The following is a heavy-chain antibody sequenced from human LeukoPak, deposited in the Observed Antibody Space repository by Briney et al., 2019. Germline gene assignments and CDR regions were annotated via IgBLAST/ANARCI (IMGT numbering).Heavy chain of an antibody. CDR2: IYWDADK. V-gene: IGHV2-5*02. D-gene: IGHD5-18*01. CDR1: GFSLSTSGVG. CDR3: AHSGDTANAFDI. Sequence: SGPTLVKPTQTLTLTCTFSGFSLSTSGVGVGWIRQPPRKALEWLALIYWDADKRYSPSLKSRLTITKDTSKNQVVLTMTNMDPVDTATYYCAHSGDTANAFDIWGQGTMVTVSS. J-gene: IGHJ3*02.